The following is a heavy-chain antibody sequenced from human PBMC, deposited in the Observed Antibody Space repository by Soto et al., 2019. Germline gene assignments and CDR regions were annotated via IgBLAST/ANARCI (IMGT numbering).Heavy chain of an antibody. J-gene: IGHJ6*02. D-gene: IGHD3-10*01. CDR1: GYTFTSYG. V-gene: IGHV1-18*04. CDR2: ISAYNGNT. Sequence: GASVKVSCKASGYTFTSYGISWVRQAPGQGLEWMGWISAYNGNTNYAQKLQGRVTMTTDTSTSTAYMELRGLRSDDTAVYYCARVRGLYYYYGMDVWGQGTTVTVSS. CDR3: ARVRGLYYYYGMDV.